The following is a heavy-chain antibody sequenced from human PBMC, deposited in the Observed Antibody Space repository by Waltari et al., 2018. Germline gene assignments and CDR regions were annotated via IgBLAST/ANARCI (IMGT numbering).Heavy chain of an antibody. V-gene: IGHV1-2*06. CDR1: GYTFTGHY. CDR3: ARAGRGGQGWGNY. CDR2: INPNGGGT. J-gene: IGHJ4*02. D-gene: IGHD2-15*01. Sequence: QVQLVQSGAEVKKPGASVKVSCKAPGYTFTGHYMHWVRQAPGHGLEWMGRINPNGGGTNDAQKLQGRVTMTRDTSISTAYMELSRLRSDDTAVYYCARAGRGGQGWGNYWGQGTLVTVSS.